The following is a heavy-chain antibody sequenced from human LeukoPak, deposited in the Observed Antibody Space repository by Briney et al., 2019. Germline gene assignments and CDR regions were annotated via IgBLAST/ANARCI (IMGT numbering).Heavy chain of an antibody. J-gene: IGHJ6*02. D-gene: IGHD2-15*01. V-gene: IGHV3-21*01. Sequence: PGGSLRLSCAASGFTFSSYSMNWVRQAPGKGLEWVSSISSSSSYIYYADSVKGRFTISRDNAKNSLYLQMNSLRAEDTAVYYCARDIVVVVAATFYYGMDVWGQGTTVTVSS. CDR2: ISSSSSYI. CDR3: ARDIVVVVAATFYYGMDV. CDR1: GFTFSSYS.